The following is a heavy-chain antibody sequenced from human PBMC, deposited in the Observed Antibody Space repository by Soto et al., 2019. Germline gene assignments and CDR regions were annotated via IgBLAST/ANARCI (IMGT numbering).Heavy chain of an antibody. J-gene: IGHJ4*02. CDR1: GGSISSYY. Sequence: QVQLQESGPGLVKPSETLSLTCTVSGGSISSYYWSWIRQPPGKGLEWIGYIYYSGSTNYNPSLKSRVTISVDTSKNQFSLKLSSVTAADTAVYYCARSPPGVAGKWGFFDYWGQGTLVTVSS. CDR3: ARSPPGVAGKWGFFDY. CDR2: IYYSGST. D-gene: IGHD6-19*01. V-gene: IGHV4-59*01.